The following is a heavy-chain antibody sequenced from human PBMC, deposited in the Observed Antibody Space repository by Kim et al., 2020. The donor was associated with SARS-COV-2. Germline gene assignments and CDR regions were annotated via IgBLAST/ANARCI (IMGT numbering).Heavy chain of an antibody. Sequence: GGSLRLSCAASGFTFSSYAMSWVRQAPGKGLEWVSAISGSGGSTYYADSVKGRFTISRDNSKNTLYLQMNSLRAEDTAVYYCAKCSSGALWFGDFYYYGMDVWGQGTTVTVSS. CDR3: AKCSSGALWFGDFYYYGMDV. D-gene: IGHD3-10*01. CDR2: ISGSGGST. V-gene: IGHV3-23*01. J-gene: IGHJ6*02. CDR1: GFTFSSYA.